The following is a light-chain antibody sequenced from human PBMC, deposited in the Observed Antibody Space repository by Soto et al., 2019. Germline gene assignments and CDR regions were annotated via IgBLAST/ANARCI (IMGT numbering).Light chain of an antibody. CDR3: SSYTSTSTLWV. CDR1: SSDVGGYVY. J-gene: IGLJ3*02. V-gene: IGLV2-14*01. Sequence: QSALTQPASVSGSPGQSITISCTGTSSDVGGYVYVSWYQHHPGKAPKLIIYEVTNRPSGVSNRFSASKSGNTASLTISGLQAEEESEYCCSSYTSTSTLWVFGGGTKVPVL. CDR2: EVT.